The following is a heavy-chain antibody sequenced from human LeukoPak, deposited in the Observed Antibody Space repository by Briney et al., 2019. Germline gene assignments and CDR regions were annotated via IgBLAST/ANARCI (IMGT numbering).Heavy chain of an antibody. D-gene: IGHD5-18*01. CDR2: INPNSGGT. V-gene: IGHV1-2*02. Sequence: ASVKVSCKASGYTFTGYYMHWVRQAPGQGLEWMGWINPNSGGTNYAQKFQGRVTMTRDMSTSTVYMELSSLRSEDTAVYYCASHFPGDLDTAMVPYFDYWGQGTLVTVSS. CDR1: GYTFTGYY. J-gene: IGHJ4*02. CDR3: ASHFPGDLDTAMVPYFDY.